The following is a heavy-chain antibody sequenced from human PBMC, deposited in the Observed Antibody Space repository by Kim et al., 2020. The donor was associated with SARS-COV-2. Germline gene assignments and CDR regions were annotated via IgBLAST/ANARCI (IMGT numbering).Heavy chain of an antibody. Sequence: ADSVKGRFTSSRDNSKNTLYLQMNSRRAEDTAVYYCARDRDINLRGWFDPWGQGTLVTVSS. V-gene: IGHV3-30*01. J-gene: IGHJ5*02. CDR3: ARDRDINLRGWFDP. D-gene: IGHD2-15*01.